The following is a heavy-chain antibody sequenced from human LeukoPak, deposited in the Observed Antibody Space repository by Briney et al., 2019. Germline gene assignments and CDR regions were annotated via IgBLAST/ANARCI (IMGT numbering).Heavy chain of an antibody. Sequence: TGGSLRLSCAASGFTFSSYGMHWVRQAPGKGLEWVAVISYDGSNKYYADSVKGRFTISRDNSKNTLHLQMNSLRAEDTAVYYCARDPSQWGWWLQFSYFDYWGQGTLVTVSS. CDR1: GFTFSSYG. CDR2: ISYDGSNK. D-gene: IGHD5-24*01. V-gene: IGHV3-30*19. CDR3: ARDPSQWGWWLQFSYFDY. J-gene: IGHJ4*02.